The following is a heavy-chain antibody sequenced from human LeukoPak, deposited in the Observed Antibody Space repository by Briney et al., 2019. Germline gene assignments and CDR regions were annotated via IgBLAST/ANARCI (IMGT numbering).Heavy chain of an antibody. J-gene: IGHJ4*02. Sequence: GGSLRPSCAASGFTFSSYAMSWVRQAPGKGLEWVSAISGSGGSTYYADSVKGRFTISRDNSKNTLYLQMNSLRAEDTAVYYCARDREGGWQLAFDYWGQGTLVTVSS. CDR3: ARDREGGWQLAFDY. D-gene: IGHD6-6*01. V-gene: IGHV3-23*01. CDR2: ISGSGGST. CDR1: GFTFSSYA.